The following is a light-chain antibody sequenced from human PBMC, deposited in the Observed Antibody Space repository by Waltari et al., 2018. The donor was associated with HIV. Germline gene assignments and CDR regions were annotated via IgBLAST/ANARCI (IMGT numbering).Light chain of an antibody. J-gene: IGLJ2*01. CDR1: NIGNKN. CDR2: YDH. V-gene: IGLV3-21*04. Sequence: SYVLTQPPSVSVAPGKTATITCGGNNIGNKNVNWYQQKPGQAPVVVIFYDHDRPSGIPERFSGSSSANMATLTISRVEAGDEADYYCQVWDSDSDHVVFGVGTKLTVL. CDR3: QVWDSDSDHVV.